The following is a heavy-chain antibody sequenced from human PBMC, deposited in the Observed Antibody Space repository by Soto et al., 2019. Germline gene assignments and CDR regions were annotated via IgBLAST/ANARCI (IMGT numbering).Heavy chain of an antibody. CDR2: ISAYNGNT. V-gene: IGHV1-18*01. D-gene: IGHD3-10*01. CDR3: AGDTILSVWFGGPYYYYGMDV. Sequence: ASVKVSCKASGYTFTSYGISWARQAPGQGLEWMGWISAYNGNTNYAQKLQGRVTMTTDTSTSTAYMELRSLRSDDTAVYYCAGDTILSVWFGGPYYYYGMDVWGQGTTVTVSS. J-gene: IGHJ6*02. CDR1: GYTFTSYG.